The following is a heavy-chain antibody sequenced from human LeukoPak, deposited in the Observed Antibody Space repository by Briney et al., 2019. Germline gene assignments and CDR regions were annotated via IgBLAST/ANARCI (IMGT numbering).Heavy chain of an antibody. CDR2: ISYDGSNK. Sequence: PGGSLRLSCAASGDIFSTFAMGWVRQAPGKGLEWVAVISYDGSNKYYADSVKGRFTISRDNSKNTLYLQMNSLRAEDTAVYYCARDLYTAMVYYYYGMDVWGQGTTVTVSS. CDR3: ARDLYTAMVYYYYGMDV. V-gene: IGHV3-30-3*01. D-gene: IGHD5-18*01. J-gene: IGHJ6*02. CDR1: GDIFSTFA.